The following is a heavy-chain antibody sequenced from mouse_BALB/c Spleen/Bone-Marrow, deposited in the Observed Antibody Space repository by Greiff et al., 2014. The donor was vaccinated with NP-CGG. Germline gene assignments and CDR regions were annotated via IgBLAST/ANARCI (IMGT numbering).Heavy chain of an antibody. D-gene: IGHD1-1*01. V-gene: IGHV5-6-4*01. J-gene: IGHJ4*01. Sequence: EVKLVESGGGLVKPGGSLKLSCAASGFTFSSYTMYWVRQTPEKRLEWVATISSGGSYTYYPDSVKGRFTISRDNAKNTLYLQMSSLKSEVTAMYYCTRVSEHDGHYDAMDYWGQGTSVTVSS. CDR2: ISSGGSYT. CDR1: GFTFSSYT. CDR3: TRVSEHDGHYDAMDY.